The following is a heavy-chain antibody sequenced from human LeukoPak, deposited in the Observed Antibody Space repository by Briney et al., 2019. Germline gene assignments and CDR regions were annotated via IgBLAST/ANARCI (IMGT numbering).Heavy chain of an antibody. CDR3: AKGQGDGYNFVFYY. CDR2: IKQDGSEK. J-gene: IGHJ4*02. Sequence: PGGSLRLSCAASGFTFSSYWMSWVRQAPGKGLEWVANIKQDGSEKYYVDSVKGRFTISRDNAKNSLYLQMNSLRAEDTAVYYCAKGQGDGYNFVFYYWGQGTLVTVSS. CDR1: GFTFSSYW. V-gene: IGHV3-7*03. D-gene: IGHD5-24*01.